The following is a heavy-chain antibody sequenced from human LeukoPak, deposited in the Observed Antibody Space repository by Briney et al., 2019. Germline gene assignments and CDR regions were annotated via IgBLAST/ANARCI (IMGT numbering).Heavy chain of an antibody. CDR3: ARWANYGDYYYYYYMDA. CDR2: IYTSGST. D-gene: IGHD4-17*01. CDR1: GGSVSSGSYY. J-gene: IGHJ6*03. V-gene: IGHV4-61*02. Sequence: ASETLSLTCTVSGGSVSSGSYYWSWIRQPAGKGLEWIGRIYTSGSTNYNPSLKSRVTISVDTSKNQFSLKLTPVTAADTAVYYCARWANYGDYYYYYYMDAWGKGTTVTVSS.